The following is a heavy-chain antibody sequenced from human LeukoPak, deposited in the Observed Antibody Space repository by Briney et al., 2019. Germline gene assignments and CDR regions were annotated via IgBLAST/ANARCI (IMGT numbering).Heavy chain of an antibody. V-gene: IGHV3-7*04. J-gene: IGHJ4*02. CDR2: IKQDGSEK. Sequence: GGSLRLSCAASGFTFSSYWMSGVRQAPGKGLEGVANIKQDGSEKYYVDSVKGRFTISRDNAKNSLYLQMNSLRAEDTAVYYCARDSEAMVRGVIIRPFDYWGQGTLVTVSS. D-gene: IGHD3-10*01. CDR1: GFTFSSYW. CDR3: ARDSEAMVRGVIIRPFDY.